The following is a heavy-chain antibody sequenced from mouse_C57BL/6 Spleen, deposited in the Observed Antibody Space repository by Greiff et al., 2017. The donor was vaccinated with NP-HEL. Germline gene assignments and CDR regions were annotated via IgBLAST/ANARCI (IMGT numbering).Heavy chain of an antibody. CDR2: IDPEDGET. J-gene: IGHJ2*01. Sequence: EVQLQQSGAELVKPGASVKLSCTASGFNIKDYYMHWVKQRTEQGLEWIGRIDPEDGETKYAPKFQGKATITADTSSNTAYLQLSSLTSEDTAVYYCAHYGSSGFDYWGQGTTLTVSS. V-gene: IGHV14-2*01. CDR1: GFNIKDYY. D-gene: IGHD1-1*01. CDR3: AHYGSSGFDY.